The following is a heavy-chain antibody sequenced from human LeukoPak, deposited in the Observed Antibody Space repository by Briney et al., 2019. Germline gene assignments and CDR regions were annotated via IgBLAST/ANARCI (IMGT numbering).Heavy chain of an antibody. J-gene: IGHJ4*02. D-gene: IGHD2-15*01. CDR3: ARRYCSGGSCYWRSYFDY. CDR2: INHSGST. V-gene: IGHV4-34*01. Sequence: SETLSLTCAVYGGSFSGYYWSWTRQPPGKGLEWIGEINHSGSTNYNPSLKSRVTISVDTSKNQFSLKLSSVTAADTAVYYCARRYCSGGSCYWRSYFDYWGQGTLVTVSS. CDR1: GGSFSGYY.